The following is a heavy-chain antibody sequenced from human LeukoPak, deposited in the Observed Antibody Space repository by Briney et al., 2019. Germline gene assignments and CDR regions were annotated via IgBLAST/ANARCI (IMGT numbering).Heavy chain of an antibody. V-gene: IGHV4-61*02. Sequence: SQTLSLTCTVSGGSISSGSYYWSWIRQPAGKGLEWIGRIYTSGSTNHNPSLKSRVTISVDTSKNQFSLKLSSVTAADTAVYYCARGSRSYGLDYWGQGTLVTVSS. J-gene: IGHJ4*02. D-gene: IGHD1-26*01. CDR2: IYTSGST. CDR3: ARGSRSYGLDY. CDR1: GGSISSGSYY.